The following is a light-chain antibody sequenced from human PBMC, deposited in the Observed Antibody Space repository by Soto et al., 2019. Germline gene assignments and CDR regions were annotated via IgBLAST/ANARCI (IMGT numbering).Light chain of an antibody. CDR2: EVS. CDR1: SRDVGAYNY. J-gene: IGLJ1*01. V-gene: IGLV2-14*01. CDR3: SSYTRSSNFYV. Sequence: QSVLTQPASVSGSPGQSITISCTGTSRDVGAYNYVSWYQQYPGKAPKIMIYEVSNRPSGVSNRFSGSKSGNTASLTISGLQADDEADYYCSSYTRSSNFYVFGTGTKLTVL.